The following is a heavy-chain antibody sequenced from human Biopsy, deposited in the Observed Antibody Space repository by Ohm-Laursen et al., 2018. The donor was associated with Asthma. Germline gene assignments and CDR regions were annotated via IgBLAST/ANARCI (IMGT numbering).Heavy chain of an antibody. D-gene: IGHD3-10*01. CDR3: ARAVDYSHYYGIDV. CDR1: GYTFNSAG. J-gene: IGHJ6*02. V-gene: IGHV1-18*01. Sequence: ASVKVSCKTSGYTFNSAGITWVRQAPEQGLEWMGGTSVYNGNTKVAQKLQDRVTMITDTSTSTAYMELRSLRSDDTAVYFCARAVDYSHYYGIDVWGQGTTVTVS. CDR2: TSVYNGNT.